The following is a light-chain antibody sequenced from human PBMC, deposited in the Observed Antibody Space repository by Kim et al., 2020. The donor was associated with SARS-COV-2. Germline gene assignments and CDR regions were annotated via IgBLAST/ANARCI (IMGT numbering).Light chain of an antibody. J-gene: IGLJ1*01. V-gene: IGLV2-14*01. CDR3: SSSASSSTYV. Sequence: QSALTQPASVSGSPGQSITISCTGTSSDVGRYNYVSWYQQYPGKAPKLMIYHVTKRPSGVSDRFSGSKSGNTASLTISGLQAEDEADYYCSSSASSSTYVFGTGTKVTVL. CDR1: SSDVGRYNY. CDR2: HVT.